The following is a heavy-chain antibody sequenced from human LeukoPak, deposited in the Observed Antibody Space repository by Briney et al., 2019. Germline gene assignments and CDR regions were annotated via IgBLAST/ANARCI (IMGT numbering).Heavy chain of an antibody. CDR1: GFTFSSYG. CDR3: AKDWDDYYGSGSYFDY. D-gene: IGHD3-10*01. J-gene: IGHJ4*02. CDR2: IRYDGRNK. Sequence: GGSLRLSCAASGFTFSSYGMHWVRQAPGKGLDWVAFIRYDGRNKYYADSVKGRFTISRDNSKNTLYLQMNSLRAEDTAVYYCAKDWDDYYGSGSYFDYWGQGTLVTVSS. V-gene: IGHV3-30*02.